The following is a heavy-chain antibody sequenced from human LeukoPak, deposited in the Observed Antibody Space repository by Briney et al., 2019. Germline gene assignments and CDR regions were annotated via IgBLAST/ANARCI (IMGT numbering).Heavy chain of an antibody. J-gene: IGHJ6*02. CDR2: IYHSGST. Sequence: SETLSLTCTVSGGSISSYYWSWIRQPPGKGLEWIGYIYHSGSTNYNPSLTSRVTISVVTSKNQFSLKLSSVTAADTAVYYCARAPGIAVAGSIYYYYGMDVWGQGTTVTVSS. CDR1: GGSISSYY. V-gene: IGHV4-59*01. D-gene: IGHD6-19*01. CDR3: ARAPGIAVAGSIYYYYGMDV.